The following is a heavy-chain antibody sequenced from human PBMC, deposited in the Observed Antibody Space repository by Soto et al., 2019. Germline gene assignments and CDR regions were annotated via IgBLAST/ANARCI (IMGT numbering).Heavy chain of an antibody. J-gene: IGHJ4*02. CDR3: ARGDSIIIPAVSDF. V-gene: IGHV3-21*01. CDR1: GFAFNNYS. CDR2: ISKSDYT. D-gene: IGHD2-2*01. Sequence: GGSLRLSCTVSGFAFNNYSINGVRQAPGQGLEWVSSISKSDYTYYSDSVKGRFTISRDNAKNSVSLQMNTLRVEDTAVYYCARGDSIIIPAVSDFWGQGTLVTVSS.